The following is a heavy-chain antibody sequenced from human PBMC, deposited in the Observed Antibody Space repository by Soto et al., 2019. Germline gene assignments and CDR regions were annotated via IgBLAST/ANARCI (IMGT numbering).Heavy chain of an antibody. CDR3: ARVERGTTTTVVDAFDI. J-gene: IGHJ3*02. V-gene: IGHV4-34*01. CDR1: GGFVRSGNYY. Sequence: QVQLQQWGAGLLKPSETLSLTCAVYGGFVRSGNYYWSWIRQPPGKGLEWIGEMSHSGGTHFNPSLKSLVTMSVDTSKNQFSQKMTSVTAADTALYYCARVERGTTTTVVDAFDIWGPGTIVTFSS. D-gene: IGHD4-4*01. CDR2: MSHSGGT.